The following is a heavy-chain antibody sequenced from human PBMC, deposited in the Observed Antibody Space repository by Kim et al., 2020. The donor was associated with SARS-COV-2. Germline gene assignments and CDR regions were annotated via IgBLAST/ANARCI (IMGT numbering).Heavy chain of an antibody. CDR2: INHSGST. J-gene: IGHJ6*02. CDR3: VPYSYGYYYYYGMDV. D-gene: IGHD5-18*01. V-gene: IGHV4-34*01. CDR1: GGSFSGYY. Sequence: SETLSLTCAVYGGSFSGYYWSWIRQPPGKGLEWIGEINHSGSTNYNPSLKSRVTISVDTSKNQFSLKLSSVTAADTAVYYCVPYSYGYYYYYGMDVWGQG.